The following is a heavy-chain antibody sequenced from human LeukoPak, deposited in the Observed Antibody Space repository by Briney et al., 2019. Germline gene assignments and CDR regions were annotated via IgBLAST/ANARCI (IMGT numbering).Heavy chain of an antibody. D-gene: IGHD4-23*01. CDR3: AKEPTVITRYMDV. CDR1: GFTFSNSA. CDR2: ISNAGSGT. J-gene: IGHJ6*03. Sequence: PGGSLRLSCAASGFTFSNSAMTWIRQLPGKGLEWVSTISNAGSGTYYADFVKGRFTIARDNSKNTLFLHMNSLRAEDTALYYCAKEPTVITRYMDVWGKGTTVTISS. V-gene: IGHV3-23*01.